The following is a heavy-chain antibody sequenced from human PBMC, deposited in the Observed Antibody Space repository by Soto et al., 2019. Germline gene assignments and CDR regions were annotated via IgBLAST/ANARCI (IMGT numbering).Heavy chain of an antibody. V-gene: IGHV3-9*01. D-gene: IGHD3-10*01. Sequence: EEQLVESGGDLVQPGRSLRLSCAASGFNFNDYGMHWVRQAPGKGLEWVSSISWNSVSIGYADSVKGRFTISRDNAKNSLYLQMNSLRAEDTALYYCAKDMENGYNPYYYYGMDVWGQGTTVTVSS. J-gene: IGHJ6*02. CDR3: AKDMENGYNPYYYYGMDV. CDR1: GFNFNDYG. CDR2: ISWNSVSI.